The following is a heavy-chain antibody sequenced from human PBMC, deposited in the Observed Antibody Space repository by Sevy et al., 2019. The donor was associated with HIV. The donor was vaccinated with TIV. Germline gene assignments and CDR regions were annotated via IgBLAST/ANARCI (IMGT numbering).Heavy chain of an antibody. CDR2: ITGSGGST. CDR1: GFTFSRNA. J-gene: IGHJ4*02. D-gene: IGHD5-12*01. V-gene: IGHV3-23*01. CDR3: ARDSGYTGYD. Sequence: GGSLRLSCAASGFTFSRNAMSWVRQAPGKGLEWASGITGSGGSTYYADSVKGRFTISRDNARNSLYLQMNSLRVDDTAVYYCARDSGYTGYDWGQGTLVTVSS.